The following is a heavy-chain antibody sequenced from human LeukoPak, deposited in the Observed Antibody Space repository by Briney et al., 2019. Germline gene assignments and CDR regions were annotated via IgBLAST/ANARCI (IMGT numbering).Heavy chain of an antibody. CDR1: GGSVSTVSYY. D-gene: IGHD3-16*02. V-gene: IGHV4-61*01. Sequence: SETLSLTCTDSGGSVSTVSYYWNWIRQPPGKGLEWIGYISYSGSTIYHPSLKSRVIISADTSKNQFSLKLSSVTAADTAVYYCARDLVLSWFDLDGQGPLVIVTA. CDR3: ARDLVLSWFDL. CDR2: ISYSGST. J-gene: IGHJ5*02.